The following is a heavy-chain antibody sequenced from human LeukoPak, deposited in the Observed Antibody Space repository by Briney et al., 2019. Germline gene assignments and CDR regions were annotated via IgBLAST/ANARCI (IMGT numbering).Heavy chain of an antibody. Sequence: SETLSLTCTVSGGSISSYYWSWIRQPPGKGLEWIGYIYYSGSTNYNPSLKSRATISVDTSKNQFSLKLSSVTAADTAVYYCARAYYDSSGYYYVEAAFDIWGQGTMVTVSS. CDR1: GGSISSYY. CDR3: ARAYYDSSGYYYVEAAFDI. V-gene: IGHV4-59*08. CDR2: IYYSGST. D-gene: IGHD3-22*01. J-gene: IGHJ3*02.